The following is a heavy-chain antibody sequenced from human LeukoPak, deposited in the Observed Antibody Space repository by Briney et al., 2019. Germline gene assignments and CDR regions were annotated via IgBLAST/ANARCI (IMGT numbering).Heavy chain of an antibody. CDR3: ARGHNWRGRGSFDI. CDR1: GFTFTSYY. V-gene: IGHV3-74*01. CDR2: ISGDGSNT. D-gene: IGHD1-1*01. Sequence: GGSLRLSCAASGFTFTSYYMHWVRQAPGKGLVWVSRISGDGSNTIYADSVKGRFTISRDNSKNTLYLQMNSLRAEDTAVYYCARGHNWRGRGSFDIWGQGTMVTVSS. J-gene: IGHJ3*02.